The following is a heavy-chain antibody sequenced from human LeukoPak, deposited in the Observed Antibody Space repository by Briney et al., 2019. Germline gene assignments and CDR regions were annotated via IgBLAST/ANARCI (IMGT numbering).Heavy chain of an antibody. CDR3: ARTHYDRSGYYNPSDAFDI. V-gene: IGHV1-2*02. J-gene: IGHJ3*02. D-gene: IGHD3-22*01. Sequence: ASVKVSCKASGYTFTGYYMHWVRQAPGQGLEWMGWINPNSGGTNYAQKFQGRVTMTRDTSISTAYMELSRLRSDDTAVYYCARTHYDRSGYYNPSDAFDIWGQGTMVTVSS. CDR1: GYTFTGYY. CDR2: INPNSGGT.